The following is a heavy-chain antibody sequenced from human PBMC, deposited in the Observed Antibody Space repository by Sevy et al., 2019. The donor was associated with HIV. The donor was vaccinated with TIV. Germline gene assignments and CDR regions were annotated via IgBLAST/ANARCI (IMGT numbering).Heavy chain of an antibody. D-gene: IGHD3-10*01. CDR3: VVLLWFGDFDY. J-gene: IGHJ4*02. CDR1: GVTFSGSA. CDR2: IRSKANSYAT. Sequence: GGSLRLSCAASGVTFSGSAMHWVRQASGKGLEWVGRIRSKANSYATAYAASVKGRFTISRDDSKNTAYLQMNSLKTEDTAVYYCVVLLWFGDFDYWGQGTLVTVSS. V-gene: IGHV3-73*01.